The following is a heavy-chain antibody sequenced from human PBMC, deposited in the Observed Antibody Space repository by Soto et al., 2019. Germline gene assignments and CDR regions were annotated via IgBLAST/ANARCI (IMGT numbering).Heavy chain of an antibody. D-gene: IGHD3-22*01. CDR1: GFTFSDYY. J-gene: IGHJ4*02. V-gene: IGHV3-11*01. CDR3: ASDLGYYDSSGYFDY. Sequence: GGSLRLSCAASGFTFSDYYMSWIRQAPGKGLEWVSYISTSDSIYYADSVKGRFTISRDNAKNSLYLQMNSLRAEDTAVYYCASDLGYYDSSGYFDYWAQGTLVTVSS. CDR2: ISTSDSI.